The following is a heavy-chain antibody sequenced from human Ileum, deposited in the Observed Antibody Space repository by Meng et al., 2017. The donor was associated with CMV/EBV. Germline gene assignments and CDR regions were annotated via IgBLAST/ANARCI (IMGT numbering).Heavy chain of an antibody. D-gene: IGHD6-13*01. J-gene: IGHJ5*02. CDR1: GAFISSGDYY. CDR3: ARFRIAALGNLFDP. Sequence: QGEVQEAGLGLVKPSQAVSLSCNVSGAFISSGDYYWSWIRQHPGKGLEWIGYIFFSGNTYYNPSLKNRVIISIDTPRNQLSLKVDSVTAADTAVYYCARFRIAALGNLFDPWGHGTLVTVSS. V-gene: IGHV4-30-4*08. CDR2: IFFSGNT.